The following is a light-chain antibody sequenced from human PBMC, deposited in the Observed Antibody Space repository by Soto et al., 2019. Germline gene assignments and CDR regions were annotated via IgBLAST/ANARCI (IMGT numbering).Light chain of an antibody. CDR2: AAS. CDR3: QQGSSHVVT. CDR1: QSISRY. V-gene: IGKV1-39*01. J-gene: IGKJ4*01. Sequence: IQMTQSPSSLSASVGDRVTITCRASQSISRYLNWYQQKPWKAPKLLIYAASDLQSGVPSRFSGGESGTDFTLTIGGLQPQDFATYYCQQGSSHVVTFGGGTKVE.